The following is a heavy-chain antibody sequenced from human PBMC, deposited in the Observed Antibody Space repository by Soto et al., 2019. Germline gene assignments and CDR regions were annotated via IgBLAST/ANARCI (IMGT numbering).Heavy chain of an antibody. CDR1: RFMFSRYA. V-gene: IGHV3-23*01. CDR2: ISGSGDST. D-gene: IGHD5-12*01. Sequence: EVQLLESGGGLVQPGGSLRLSCAASRFMFSRYAMSWVRQAPGKGLEWVSGISGSGDSTFYADSVKGRFTISRDNSKNTVFLQMNNLRVEDTAKYYCVKEWTPRRAFDHWGQGTLVTVSS. CDR3: VKEWTPRRAFDH. J-gene: IGHJ4*02.